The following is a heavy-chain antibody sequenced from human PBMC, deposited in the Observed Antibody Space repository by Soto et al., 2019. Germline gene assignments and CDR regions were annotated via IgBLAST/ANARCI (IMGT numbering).Heavy chain of an antibody. D-gene: IGHD6-13*01. J-gene: IGHJ4*02. CDR3: ARGTWGISWPNFFDY. CDR2: IYAGGST. CDR1: GFSVTSNY. Sequence: EVQLVESGGGLIQPGGSLRLSCTAPGFSVTSNYMSWVRQAPGKGLEWVSLIYAGGSTSYADSGKGRFTASRDNSNNTLFLQMNSLRAEDTAVYYCARGTWGISWPNFFDYWGRGVLVTVSS. V-gene: IGHV3-53*01.